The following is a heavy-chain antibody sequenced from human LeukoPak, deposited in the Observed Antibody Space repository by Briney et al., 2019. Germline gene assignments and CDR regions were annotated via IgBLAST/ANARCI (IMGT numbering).Heavy chain of an antibody. CDR3: AKYYYHSGRYDAFDV. J-gene: IGHJ3*01. CDR2: INSDGSST. D-gene: IGHD3-10*01. CDR1: GFTFSSYW. Sequence: GGSLRLSCAASGFTFSSYWMHWVRQAPGKGLVWVSRINSDGSSTSYADSVKGRFTISRDNSKNTLYLQMNSLRAEDTAVYYCAKYYYHSGRYDAFDVWGQGTMVTVSS. V-gene: IGHV3-74*01.